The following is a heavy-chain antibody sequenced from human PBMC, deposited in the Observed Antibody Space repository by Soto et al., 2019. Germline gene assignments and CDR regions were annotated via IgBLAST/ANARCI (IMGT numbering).Heavy chain of an antibody. J-gene: IGHJ4*02. D-gene: IGHD6-19*01. CDR3: ARLGSSGWYQGSYFDY. V-gene: IGHV4-39*01. CDR2: ISHSGRN. CDR1: GGSISRGPYY. Sequence: QLQLQESGPGLVKPPETLSLTCTVSGGSISRGPYYWGWVRQPPGKGLEWIGTISHSGRNYYNPSLKGRVTIPADTSKNQFSLRLTSVTAADTAVYFCARLGSSGWYQGSYFDYWGQGTLVTVSS.